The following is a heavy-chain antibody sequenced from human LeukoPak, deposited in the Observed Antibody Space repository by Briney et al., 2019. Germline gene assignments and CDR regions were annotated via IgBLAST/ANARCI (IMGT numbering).Heavy chain of an antibody. D-gene: IGHD3-3*01. Sequence: PGGSLRLSCAASGFTFDDYAMHWVRQAPGKGLEWVSGISWNSGSIGYADSVKGRFTISRDNAKNSLYLQMNSLRAEDMALYYCAKLPTYYDFWSGHSDAFDIWGRGTMVTVSS. CDR1: GFTFDDYA. J-gene: IGHJ3*02. CDR3: AKLPTYYDFWSGHSDAFDI. V-gene: IGHV3-9*03. CDR2: ISWNSGSI.